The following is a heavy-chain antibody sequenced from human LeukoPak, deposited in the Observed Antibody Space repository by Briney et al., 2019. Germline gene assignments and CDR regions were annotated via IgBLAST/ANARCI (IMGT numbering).Heavy chain of an antibody. CDR2: ISYDGSNK. CDR3: ARVSRDYGDYYFDY. CDR1: GFTFSSYG. V-gene: IGHV3-30*03. D-gene: IGHD4-17*01. Sequence: PGGSLRLSCAASGFTFSSYGMHWVRQAPGKGLEWVAVISYDGSNKYYADSVKGRFTISRENAKNSLYLQMNSLRAEDTAVYYCARVSRDYGDYYFDYWGQGTLVTVSS. J-gene: IGHJ4*02.